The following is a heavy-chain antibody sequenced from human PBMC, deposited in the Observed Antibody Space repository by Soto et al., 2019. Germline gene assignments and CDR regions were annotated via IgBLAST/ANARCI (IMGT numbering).Heavy chain of an antibody. CDR1: GFSLSNARMG. Sequence: SGPTLVNPTQTLTLTCTVSGFSLSNARMGVSWIRQPPGKALEWLAHIFSNDEKSYSTSLKSRLTISKDTSKSQVVLTMTNMDPVDTATYYCARSEAAAVDFDYWGQGTLVTVSS. V-gene: IGHV2-26*01. CDR2: IFSNDEK. D-gene: IGHD6-13*01. CDR3: ARSEAAAVDFDY. J-gene: IGHJ4*02.